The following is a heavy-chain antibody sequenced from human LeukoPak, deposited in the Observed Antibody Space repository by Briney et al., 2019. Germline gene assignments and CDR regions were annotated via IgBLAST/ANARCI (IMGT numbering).Heavy chain of an antibody. V-gene: IGHV3-20*04. Sequence: GGSLRLFCAASGYIYHVYDVSCARQAPAKGLEWVSGINWNGGRTGYADSVKGRFTISRDNAKNSLYLQMNSLRAEDTALYYCARGRYYYDSSGYSHYFDYWGQGTLVTVSS. D-gene: IGHD3-22*01. CDR3: ARGRYYYDSSGYSHYFDY. J-gene: IGHJ4*02. CDR2: INWNGGRT. CDR1: GYIYHVYD.